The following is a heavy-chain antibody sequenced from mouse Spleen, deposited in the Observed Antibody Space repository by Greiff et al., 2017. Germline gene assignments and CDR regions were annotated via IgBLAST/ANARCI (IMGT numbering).Heavy chain of an antibody. CDR3: ARDALRQGYFDY. CDR1: GFTFSDYY. CDR2: INYDGSST. V-gene: IGHV5-16*01. Sequence: EVKLMESEGGLVQPGSSMKLSCTASGFTFSDYYMAWVRQVPEKGLEWVANINYDGSSTYYLDSLKSRFIISRDNAKNILYLQMSSLKSEGTATYYCARDALRQGYFDYWGQGTSVTVSS. D-gene: IGHD3-1*01. J-gene: IGHJ4*01.